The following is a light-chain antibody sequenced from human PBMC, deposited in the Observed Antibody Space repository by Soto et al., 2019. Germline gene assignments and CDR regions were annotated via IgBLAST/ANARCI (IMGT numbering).Light chain of an antibody. CDR1: SSDVGGYDY. CDR2: EVT. CDR3: SLYTSENTYV. V-gene: IGLV2-14*01. Sequence: QSALTQPASVSGSPGQSITISCTGTSSDVGGYDYVSWYQQHPGKAPKFMIYEVTNRPSGVSHRFSGSKSGNTASLTISGLQAADEADYYCSLYTSENTYVLGNGTKVTVL. J-gene: IGLJ1*01.